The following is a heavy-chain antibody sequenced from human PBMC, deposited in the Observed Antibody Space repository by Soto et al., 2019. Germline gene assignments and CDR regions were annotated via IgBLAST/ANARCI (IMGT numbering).Heavy chain of an antibody. Sequence: GGSLRLSCVASGFTFSDHYMTWIRQAPGKGLEWIAYSSYDSYYTQYADSVKGRFSISRDNAANSFYLHMNSLRAEDTAIYFCARYTGTDYFDYWGQGTLVTVPQ. CDR2: SSYDSYYT. CDR1: GFTFSDHY. CDR3: ARYTGTDYFDY. D-gene: IGHD1-1*01. J-gene: IGHJ4*02. V-gene: IGHV3-11*06.